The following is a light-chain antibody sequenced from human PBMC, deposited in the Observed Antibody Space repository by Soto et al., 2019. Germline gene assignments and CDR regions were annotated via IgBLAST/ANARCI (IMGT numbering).Light chain of an antibody. V-gene: IGLV2-14*01. CDR3: SSYTSSSIRV. Sequence: QSALTQPASVSGSPGQSITISCTGTSSDVGGYNYVSWYQQHPGKAPKLMIYDVSNRPSGVSDRFSGYKSGNTASLTISGLQDEDEADYYCSSYTSSSIRVFGTGTKLTVL. J-gene: IGLJ1*01. CDR1: SSDVGGYNY. CDR2: DVS.